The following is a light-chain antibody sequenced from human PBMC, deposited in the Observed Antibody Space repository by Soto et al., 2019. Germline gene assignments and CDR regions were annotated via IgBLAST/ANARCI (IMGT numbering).Light chain of an antibody. J-gene: IGKJ1*01. CDR3: QHYNSYSEA. CDR2: KAS. Sequence: DIQMTQSPSTLSGSVGDRVTITCRASQTISSWLAWYQHKPGKAPKLLIYKASTLKSGVTSRFSGSGSGTEFTLTISSLQPDDFATDYCQHYNSYSEAFGQGTKGELK. CDR1: QTISSW. V-gene: IGKV1-5*03.